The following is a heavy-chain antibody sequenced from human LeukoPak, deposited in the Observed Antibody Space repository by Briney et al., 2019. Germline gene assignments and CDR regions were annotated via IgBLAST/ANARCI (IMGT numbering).Heavy chain of an antibody. CDR2: IYPGDSET. CDR1: GYSFTSHW. D-gene: IGHD3-22*01. Sequence: GESLKISCKGSGYSFTSHWIGWVRQMPGKGLEWMGIIYPGDSETRYSPSFQGQVTISADKSISTAYLQRSSLNASDTAMYYCARRYYYDSSGYYLAHDAFDIWGQGTMVTVSS. J-gene: IGHJ3*02. V-gene: IGHV5-51*01. CDR3: ARRYYYDSSGYYLAHDAFDI.